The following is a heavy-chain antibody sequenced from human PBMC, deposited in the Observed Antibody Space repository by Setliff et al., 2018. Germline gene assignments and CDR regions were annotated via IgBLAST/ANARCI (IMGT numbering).Heavy chain of an antibody. CDR1: GDSIINYY. D-gene: IGHD4-17*01. J-gene: IGHJ4*02. CDR3: AREVLSTVVAWDY. V-gene: IGHV4-59*12. Sequence: PSETLSLTCTVSGDSIINYYWSWIRQPPGKGLEWIGDIYSSGNTNYNPSLKSRVTISVDTSKNQFSLNLTSVTAADTAVYYCAREVLSTVVAWDYWGQGTLVTVSS. CDR2: IYSSGNT.